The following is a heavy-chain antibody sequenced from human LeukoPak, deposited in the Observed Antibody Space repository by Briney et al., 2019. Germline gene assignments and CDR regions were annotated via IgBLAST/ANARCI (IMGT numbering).Heavy chain of an antibody. J-gene: IGHJ6*02. V-gene: IGHV3-23*01. Sequence: GGSLRLSCAASGFTFSSYAMSWVRQAPGKGLEWVSAISGSGGSTYYADSVKGRFTISRDNAKNSLYLQMNSLRAEDTAVYYCARRQSLWFGEYPYYGMDVWGQGTTVTVSS. CDR3: ARRQSLWFGEYPYYGMDV. D-gene: IGHD3-10*01. CDR2: ISGSGGST. CDR1: GFTFSSYA.